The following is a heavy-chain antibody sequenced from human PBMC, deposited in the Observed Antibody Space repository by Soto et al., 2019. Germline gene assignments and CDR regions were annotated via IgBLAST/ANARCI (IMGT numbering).Heavy chain of an antibody. J-gene: IGHJ5*01. CDR1: GDSVSNSGYY. V-gene: IGHV4-39*01. CDR2: VSFSGSK. CDR3: VRGSTWQVSDWFHX. D-gene: IGHD6-13*01. Sequence: ETLSLAFTVSGDSVSNSGYYWGWIRQSQGKRLEWIGSVSFSGSKYYNTSLRSRVTFSVDTSKTLISLKLRSVTAADTAVYYCVRGSTWQVSDWFHXSGQVTLFSVSX.